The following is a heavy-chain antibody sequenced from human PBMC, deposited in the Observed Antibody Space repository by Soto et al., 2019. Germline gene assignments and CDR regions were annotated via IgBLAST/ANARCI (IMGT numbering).Heavy chain of an antibody. CDR3: AKDLVLRYYDSSGYHDY. V-gene: IGHV3-23*01. CDR2: ISGSGGTT. J-gene: IGHJ4*02. CDR1: GFTFSSYA. Sequence: GRSLRLSCAASGFTFSSYAMSCDRQAPCKSMEWVSAISGSGGTTYYAVSVKGRFTISRDNSKNTLYLKMNSLRAEDTAVYYCAKDLVLRYYDSSGYHDYWGQGTLVTVSS. D-gene: IGHD3-22*01.